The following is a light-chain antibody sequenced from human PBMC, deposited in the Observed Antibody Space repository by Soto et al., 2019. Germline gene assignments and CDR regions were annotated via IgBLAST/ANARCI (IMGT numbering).Light chain of an antibody. CDR3: SSYTDTGTLGV. V-gene: IGLV2-8*01. CDR1: SSDVGGYNY. CDR2: EVT. Sequence: QSVLTQPPSASGSPGQSVTISCTGTSSDVGGYNYVSWYRQYPGKAPKLMIYEVTQRPAGVPDRLSGSKSGNTASLTVSGLQAEDEADYYCSSYTDTGTLGVFGGGTKLTVL. J-gene: IGLJ2*01.